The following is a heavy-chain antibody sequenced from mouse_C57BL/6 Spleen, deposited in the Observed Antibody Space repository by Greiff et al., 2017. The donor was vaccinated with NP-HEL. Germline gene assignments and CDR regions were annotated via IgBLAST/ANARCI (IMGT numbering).Heavy chain of an antibody. Sequence: EVKLMESEGGLVQPGSSMKLSCTASGFTFSDYYMAWVRQVPEKGLEWVANINYDGSSTYYLDSLKSRFIISRDNAKNILYLQMSSLKSEDTATYYCARVPYYTNEYYFDYWGQGTTLTVSS. D-gene: IGHD2-12*01. CDR3: ARVPYYTNEYYFDY. CDR2: INYDGSST. V-gene: IGHV5-16*01. CDR1: GFTFSDYY. J-gene: IGHJ2*01.